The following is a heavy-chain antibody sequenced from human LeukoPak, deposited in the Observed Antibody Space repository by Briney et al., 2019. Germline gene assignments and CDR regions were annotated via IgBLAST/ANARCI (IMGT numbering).Heavy chain of an antibody. Sequence: ASVKVSCKASGYTFTSYGISWVRQAPGQGLEWMGWISAYNGNTNYAQKLQGGVTMTTDTSTSTAYMELRSLRSEDTAVYYCARDSGADYGGNSGGDYWGQGTLVTVSS. CDR2: ISAYNGNT. D-gene: IGHD4-23*01. CDR3: ARDSGADYGGNSGGDY. V-gene: IGHV1-18*01. CDR1: GYTFTSYG. J-gene: IGHJ4*02.